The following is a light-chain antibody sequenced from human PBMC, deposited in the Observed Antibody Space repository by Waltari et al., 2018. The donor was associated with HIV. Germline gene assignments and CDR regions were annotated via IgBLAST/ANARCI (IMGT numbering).Light chain of an antibody. CDR1: SSDVGSYNL. Sequence: QSALTQPASVSGSPGQSITISCTGTSSDVGSYNLVSWYQQHPGKAPKLMVYEVRKRPSGVSNRFSGSKSGNTASLTISGLQAEDEADYYCCSYADSPPYVFGTGTKVTVL. V-gene: IGLV2-23*02. CDR2: EVR. CDR3: CSYADSPPYV. J-gene: IGLJ1*01.